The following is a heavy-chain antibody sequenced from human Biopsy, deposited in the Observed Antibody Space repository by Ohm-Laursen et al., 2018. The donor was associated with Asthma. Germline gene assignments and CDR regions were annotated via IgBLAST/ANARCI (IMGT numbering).Heavy chain of an antibody. J-gene: IGHJ4*02. V-gene: IGHV3-30-3*01. D-gene: IGHD6-13*01. CDR1: GTHFGSYN. CDR2: ITFDGSTQ. CDR3: SRDTLGYYFDI. Sequence: SLRLSCSASGTHFGSYNMHWARQAPGKGLEWVAVITFDGSTQHYGDSVKGRFTISRDNSKNMLFLQMNSLRAEDTAVYYCSRDTLGYYFDIWGQGSQVTVSS.